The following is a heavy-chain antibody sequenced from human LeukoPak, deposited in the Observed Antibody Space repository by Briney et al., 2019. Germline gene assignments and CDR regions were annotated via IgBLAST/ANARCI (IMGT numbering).Heavy chain of an antibody. V-gene: IGHV7-4-1*02. CDR2: IDTNTGSP. CDR3: ARGAMRRDGYNYFVVRAFDV. D-gene: IGHD5-24*01. Sequence: GASVKVSCKASGYTFSSYGITWVRQAPGQGLEWMGWIDTNTGSPVYAQGFTGRFVFSLDTSVSTAYLQINNLKAEDTAIYSCARGAMRRDGYNYFVVRAFDVWGQGTMVTVSS. CDR1: GYTFSSYG. J-gene: IGHJ3*01.